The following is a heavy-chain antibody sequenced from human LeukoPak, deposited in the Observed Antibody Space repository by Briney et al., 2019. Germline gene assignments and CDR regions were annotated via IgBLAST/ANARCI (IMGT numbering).Heavy chain of an antibody. CDR1: GGSFSGYY. CDR3: ARGPYFYDFWSGSALKNDY. CDR2: INHSGST. V-gene: IGHV4-34*01. J-gene: IGHJ4*02. Sequence: SETLSLTCAVYGGSFSGYYWSWLRQPPGKGLEWIGEINHSGSTNYNPSLKSRVTISVDTSKNQFSLKLSSVTAADTAVYYCARGPYFYDFWSGSALKNDYWGQGTLVTVSS. D-gene: IGHD3-3*01.